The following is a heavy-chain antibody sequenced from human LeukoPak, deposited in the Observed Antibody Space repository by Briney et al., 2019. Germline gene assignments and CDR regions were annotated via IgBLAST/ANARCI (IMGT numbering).Heavy chain of an antibody. J-gene: IGHJ4*02. CDR1: GFTFSDYY. V-gene: IGHV3-11*01. CDR2: ISSSGSTI. CDR3: ASLWFGELSFFDY. D-gene: IGHD3-10*01. Sequence: GGSLRLSCAASGFTFSDYYMSWIRQAPGKGLEWVSYISSSGSTIYYADSVKGRCTISRDNAKNSLYLQMNSLRDEDTAVYYCASLWFGELSFFDYWGQGTLVTVSS.